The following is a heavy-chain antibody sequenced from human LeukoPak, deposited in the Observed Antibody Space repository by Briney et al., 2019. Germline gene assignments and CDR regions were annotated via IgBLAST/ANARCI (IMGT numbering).Heavy chain of an antibody. CDR2: IYPGDSDT. V-gene: IGHV5-51*01. Sequence: GESLKISCKGSGYSFTSYWIGWVRQMPGKGLEWMGIIYPGDSDTRYSPSFQGQVTISADKSISTAYLQWSSLKASDTAMYYCARQVRDGYNYYYYMDVWGKGTTVTASS. J-gene: IGHJ6*03. CDR3: ARQVRDGYNYYYYMDV. D-gene: IGHD5-24*01. CDR1: GYSFTSYW.